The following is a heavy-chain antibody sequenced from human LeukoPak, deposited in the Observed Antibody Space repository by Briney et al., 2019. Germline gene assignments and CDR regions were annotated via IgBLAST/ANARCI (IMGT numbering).Heavy chain of an antibody. CDR2: ISSGGNSI. J-gene: IGHJ4*02. CDR1: GFTFSYYE. Sequence: PGGSLRLSCAASGFTFSYYEMNWVRQAPGKGLEWVSYISSGGNSIDYADSVKGRFTISRDNAKNSLYLQMNSLRAEDTAVYYCARGDRGTYWGQGTLVTVSS. CDR3: ARGDRGTY. D-gene: IGHD3-16*01. V-gene: IGHV3-48*03.